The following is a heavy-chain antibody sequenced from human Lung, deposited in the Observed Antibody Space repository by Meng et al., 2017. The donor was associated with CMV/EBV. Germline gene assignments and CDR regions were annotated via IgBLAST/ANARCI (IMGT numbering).Heavy chain of an antibody. J-gene: IGHJ4*02. D-gene: IGHD3-10*01. Sequence: SGVSIRSADYSWSWTRQPTGKGLEWVGYIFYNGSTSYNPSLKSRLSISMDTSKNQFSLKLRSLTAADTAIYYCVREILAPINYYFDSWGQGTLVTVSS. CDR2: IFYNGST. V-gene: IGHV4-30-4*01. CDR1: GVSIRSADYS. CDR3: VREILAPINYYFDS.